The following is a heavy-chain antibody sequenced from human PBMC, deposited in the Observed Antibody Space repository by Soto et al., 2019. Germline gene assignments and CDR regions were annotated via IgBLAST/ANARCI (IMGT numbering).Heavy chain of an antibody. V-gene: IGHV3-23*01. CDR1: GFTPTTTP. CDR3: ATSFRYFDN. J-gene: IGHJ4*02. CDR2: ISGTASRT. Sequence: GGSLTLSCAGSGFTPTTTPLSWVRQPPGKGLEWVTTISGTASRTYYVDSVKGRFFISRDKSKNTVTLQMNNLTTDDTAVYYCATSFRYFDNWGQGTRVTVSS. D-gene: IGHD3-9*01.